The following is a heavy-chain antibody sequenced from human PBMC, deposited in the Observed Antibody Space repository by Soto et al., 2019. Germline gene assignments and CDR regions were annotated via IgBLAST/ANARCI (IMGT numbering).Heavy chain of an antibody. J-gene: IGHJ4*02. CDR2: TYYRSKWYS. Sequence: SQTLSLTCAISGDSVSTNSATWDWIRQSPSRGLEWLGRTYYRSKWYSYYAVSVKSRITINPDTSKNQFSLHLNSVTPEDTAVYYCARGGSYPLDYWGQGTLVTVSS. CDR3: ARGGSYPLDY. D-gene: IGHD1-26*01. V-gene: IGHV6-1*01. CDR1: GDSVSTNSAT.